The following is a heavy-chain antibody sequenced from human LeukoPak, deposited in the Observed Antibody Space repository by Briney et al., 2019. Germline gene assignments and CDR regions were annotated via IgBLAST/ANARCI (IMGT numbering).Heavy chain of an antibody. CDR3: ARDSYDYVWGSLKYFDY. Sequence: GGSLRLSCAASGFTFSSYWMSWVRQAPGKGLEWVANIKQDGSEKYHVDSVKGRFTISRDNAKNSLYLQMNSLRAEDTAVYYCARDSYDYVWGSLKYFDYWGQGTLVTVSS. CDR1: GFTFSSYW. J-gene: IGHJ4*02. V-gene: IGHV3-7*01. D-gene: IGHD3-16*01. CDR2: IKQDGSEK.